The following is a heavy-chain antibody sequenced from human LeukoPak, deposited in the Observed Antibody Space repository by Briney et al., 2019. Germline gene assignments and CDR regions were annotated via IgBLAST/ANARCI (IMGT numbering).Heavy chain of an antibody. D-gene: IGHD4-17*01. CDR2: INWDGGST. Sequence: AGGSLRLSCAASGFTFDDYTMHWVRQAPGKGLEWVSLINWDGGSTYYADSVKGRFTISRDNSKNSLYLQMNSLRTEDTALYYCARGTVTTGDYYFDYWGQGTLVTVSS. CDR1: GFTFDDYT. J-gene: IGHJ4*02. V-gene: IGHV3-43*01. CDR3: ARGTVTTGDYYFDY.